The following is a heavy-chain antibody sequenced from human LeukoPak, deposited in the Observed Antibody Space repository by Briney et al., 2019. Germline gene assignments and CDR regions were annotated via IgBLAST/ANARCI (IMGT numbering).Heavy chain of an antibody. J-gene: IGHJ4*02. D-gene: IGHD2-15*01. Sequence: PGGSLRLSCAASGFTFSSYWMSWVRQAPGEGLEWVANIKQDGSEKYYVDSVKGRFTISRDNAKNSLYLQMNSLRAEDTAVYYCARGYCSGGSCSQTNYFDYWGQGTLVTVSS. CDR3: ARGYCSGGSCSQTNYFDY. V-gene: IGHV3-7*01. CDR1: GFTFSSYW. CDR2: IKQDGSEK.